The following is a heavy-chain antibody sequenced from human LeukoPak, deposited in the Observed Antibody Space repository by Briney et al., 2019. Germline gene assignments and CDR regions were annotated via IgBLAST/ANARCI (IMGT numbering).Heavy chain of an antibody. D-gene: IGHD2-15*01. J-gene: IGHJ4*02. Sequence: SETLSLTCTVSGGSISSYYWSWIRQPPGKGLEWIGYIYYSGSTYYNPSLKSRVTISVDTSKNQFSLKLSSVTAADTAVHYCARDGYCSGGSCFYFDYWGQGTLVTVSS. CDR3: ARDGYCSGGSCFYFDY. V-gene: IGHV4-59*12. CDR1: GGSISSYY. CDR2: IYYSGST.